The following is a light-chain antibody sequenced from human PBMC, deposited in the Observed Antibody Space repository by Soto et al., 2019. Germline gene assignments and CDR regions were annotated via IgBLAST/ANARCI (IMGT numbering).Light chain of an antibody. J-gene: IGLJ1*01. CDR1: SSDVGGYNY. V-gene: IGLV2-11*01. CDR2: DVS. Sequence: QSVLTQPRSVSGSPGQSVTISCTGTSSDVGGYNYVSWYQRHPGKAPKLMIYDVSKRPSGVPDRFSGSKSGNTASLTISGLQAEDEADYYCCSYAGSPYVFGTGTKVTVL. CDR3: CSYAGSPYV.